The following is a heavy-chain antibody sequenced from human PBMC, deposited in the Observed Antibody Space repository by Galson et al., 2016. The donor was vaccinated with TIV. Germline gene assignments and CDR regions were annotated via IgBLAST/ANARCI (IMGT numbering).Heavy chain of an antibody. CDR1: GVSFSNYA. Sequence: SLRLSCAASGVSFSNYAMTWFRQAPGRGLEWVSVITGGGGTTDYADSVKGRFTISRDNSETLYLQMNSLRAEDTAVYYCARERYYDASGYYYYYYGMDVWGQGTTVTVSS. V-gene: IGHV3-23*01. CDR2: ITGGGGTT. D-gene: IGHD3-22*01. CDR3: ARERYYDASGYYYYYYGMDV. J-gene: IGHJ6*02.